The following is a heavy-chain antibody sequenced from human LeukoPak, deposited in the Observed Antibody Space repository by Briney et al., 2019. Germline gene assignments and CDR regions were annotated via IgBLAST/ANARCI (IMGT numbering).Heavy chain of an antibody. V-gene: IGHV3-66*01. CDR1: GFTFSSYA. Sequence: PGGSLRLSCGASGFTFSSYAMSWVRQAPGKGLEWVSVIYSGGSTYYADSVKGRFTISRDNSKNTLYLQMNSLRAEDTAVYYCARDDGYCSGGSCYHYFDYWGQGTLVTVSS. D-gene: IGHD2-15*01. J-gene: IGHJ4*02. CDR3: ARDDGYCSGGSCYHYFDY. CDR2: IYSGGST.